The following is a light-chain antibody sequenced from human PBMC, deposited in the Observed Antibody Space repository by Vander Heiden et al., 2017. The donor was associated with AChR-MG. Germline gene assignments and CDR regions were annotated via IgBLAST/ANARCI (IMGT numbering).Light chain of an antibody. CDR2: DVS. CDR3: SSYTSSSTPYV. Sequence: SPGQSITISCTGTSSDVGGYNYVSWYQQHPGKAAKLMIYDVSNRPSGVSNRFSGSKSGNTASLTISGLQAEDEADYYCSSYTSSSTPYVFGTGTKVTVL. CDR1: SSDVGGYNY. J-gene: IGLJ1*01. V-gene: IGLV2-14*04.